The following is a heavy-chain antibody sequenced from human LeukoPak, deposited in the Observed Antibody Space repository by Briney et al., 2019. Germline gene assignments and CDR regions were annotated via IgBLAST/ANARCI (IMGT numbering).Heavy chain of an antibody. Sequence: SETLSLTCTVSGGSISSYYWSWIRQPPGKGLEWIGYIYYSGSTNYNPSLKSRVTISVDTSKNQFSLKLSSVTAADTAVYYCARHEVSVAGTPHFDYWGQGTLVTVSS. D-gene: IGHD6-19*01. V-gene: IGHV4-59*08. CDR3: ARHEVSVAGTPHFDY. J-gene: IGHJ4*02. CDR2: IYYSGST. CDR1: GGSISSYY.